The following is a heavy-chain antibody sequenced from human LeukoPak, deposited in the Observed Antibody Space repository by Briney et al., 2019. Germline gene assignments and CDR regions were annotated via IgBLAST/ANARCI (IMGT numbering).Heavy chain of an antibody. Sequence: GGSLRLSCAASGFTFSDHYMDWVRQAPRKGLEWVSAISGSGDDTYYADSVKGRFTISRDNSKNTLYLQMNSLRAEDTAVYYCAKDGHSESYWGQGTLVTVSS. CDR3: AKDGHSESY. J-gene: IGHJ4*02. CDR2: ISGSGDDT. V-gene: IGHV3-23*01. CDR1: GFTFSDHY. D-gene: IGHD5-12*01.